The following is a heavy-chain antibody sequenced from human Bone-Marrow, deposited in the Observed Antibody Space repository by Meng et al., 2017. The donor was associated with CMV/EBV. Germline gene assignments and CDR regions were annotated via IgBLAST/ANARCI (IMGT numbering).Heavy chain of an antibody. V-gene: IGHV3-74*01. CDR1: GFRFTTYW. CDR2: VNNDGSST. D-gene: IGHD3-3*01. J-gene: IGHJ4*02. CDR3: ARGEGFLEWLIDF. Sequence: GESLKISCAASGFRFTTYWMFWVRQAPGRGLVWVSYVNNDGSSTNYADSVKGRFTISRDNAQNSLFLQMNSLRADDTALYYCARGEGFLEWLIDFWGQGTLVTVSS.